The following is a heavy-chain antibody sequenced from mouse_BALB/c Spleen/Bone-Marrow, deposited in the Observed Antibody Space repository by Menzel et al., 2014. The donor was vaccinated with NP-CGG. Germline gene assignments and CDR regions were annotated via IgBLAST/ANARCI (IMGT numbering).Heavy chain of an antibody. Sequence: EVMLVESGGGLVQPGGSLRLSCATSGFTLTDYYMSWVRQPPGKALEWLGFIRNKAKGYTTEYSASVKGRFTISRDNSQSILYLQMTTLRPEDSATYYCARDIEGNYSYWYLDVWGAGATVTASS. V-gene: IGHV7-3*02. CDR3: ARDIEGNYSYWYLDV. D-gene: IGHD2-1*01. CDR2: IRNKAKGYTT. J-gene: IGHJ1*01. CDR1: GFTLTDYY.